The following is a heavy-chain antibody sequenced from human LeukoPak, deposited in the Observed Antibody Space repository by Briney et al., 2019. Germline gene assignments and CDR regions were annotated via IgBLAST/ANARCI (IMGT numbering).Heavy chain of an antibody. CDR2: INHSGST. J-gene: IGHJ4*02. CDR1: GGSFSGYY. D-gene: IGHD1-26*01. CDR3: ARWGGSYYSTYYFDY. V-gene: IGHV4-34*01. Sequence: SETLSLTCAVYGGSFSGYYWSWIRQPPGKGLEWIGEINHSGSTNYNPSLKSRVTISVDTSKNQFSLKLSSVTAADTAVYYCARWGGSYYSTYYFDYWGQGTLVTVSS.